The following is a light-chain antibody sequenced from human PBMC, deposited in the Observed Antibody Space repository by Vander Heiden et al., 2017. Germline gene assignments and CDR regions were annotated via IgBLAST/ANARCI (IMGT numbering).Light chain of an antibody. Sequence: QLVLTQPPSASAPLGASVKLTCTLSSGHSSDAIAWHQQQPEKGPRYLMKLNSDGSHSKGDGIPDRFSGSSSGAGRYLTISSLQSEDEADYYCQTWGTGIVFGGGTKLTVL. CDR3: QTWGTGIV. CDR2: LNSDGSH. CDR1: SGHSSDA. V-gene: IGLV4-69*01. J-gene: IGLJ2*01.